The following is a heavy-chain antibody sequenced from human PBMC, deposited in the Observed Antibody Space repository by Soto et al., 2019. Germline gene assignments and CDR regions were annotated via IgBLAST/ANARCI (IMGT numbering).Heavy chain of an antibody. CDR3: ARPDYDSSGSYYYYGMDV. Sequence: QVQLVESGGGVVQPGRSLRLSCAASGFTFSSYGMHWDRQAPGKGLEWVAVIWYDGSNKYYADSVKGRFTISRDNSKNTLYLQMNSLRAEDTAVYSCARPDYDSSGSYYYYGMDVWGQGTTVTVSS. CDR2: IWYDGSNK. J-gene: IGHJ6*02. V-gene: IGHV3-33*01. CDR1: GFTFSSYG. D-gene: IGHD3-22*01.